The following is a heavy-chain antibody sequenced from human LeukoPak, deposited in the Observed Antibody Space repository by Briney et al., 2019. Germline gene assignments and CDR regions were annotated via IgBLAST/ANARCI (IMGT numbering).Heavy chain of an antibody. J-gene: IGHJ4*02. CDR1: GFTLSSYN. CDR3: LSQDSSGYDY. V-gene: IGHV3-21*01. CDR2: ISSSSTHI. D-gene: IGHD3-22*01. Sequence: GGSLRLSCAASGFTLSSYNMNWVRQAPGKGLEWVSSISSSSTHIYYADSVKGRFTISRDNAKNSLYLQMNSLRAEDTAVYYCLSQDSSGYDYWGQGTLVTVSS.